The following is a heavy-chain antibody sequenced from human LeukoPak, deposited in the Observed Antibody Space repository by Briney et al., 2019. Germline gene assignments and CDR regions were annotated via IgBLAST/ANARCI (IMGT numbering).Heavy chain of an antibody. Sequence: LSQTLSLTCAISGDSVSSNSATWNWIRQSPSRGLEWLGRTYYRSKWSNDYAESVKSRITINPDTSKNQFSLQLTSVTPEDTAVYYCARRGGHYYGMDVWGQGTLVTVSS. CDR2: TYYRSKWSN. V-gene: IGHV6-1*01. D-gene: IGHD3-16*01. J-gene: IGHJ6*02. CDR3: ARRGGHYYGMDV. CDR1: GDSVSSNSAT.